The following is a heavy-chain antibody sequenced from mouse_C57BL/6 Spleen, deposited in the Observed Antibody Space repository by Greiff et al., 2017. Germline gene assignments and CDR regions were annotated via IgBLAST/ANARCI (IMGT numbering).Heavy chain of an antibody. J-gene: IGHJ2*01. CDR2: FYPGSGII. D-gene: IGHD2-1*01. V-gene: IGHV1-62-2*01. CDR1: GYTFTEYT. CDR3: AIHEDYYGNYFDY. Sequence: VKLMESGAELVKPGASVKLSCKASGYTFTEYTIHWVKQRSGQGIEWIGWFYPGSGIIKYNEKFKDKTTLTADKSSSTVYMELSRLTSEDSAVYFCAIHEDYYGNYFDYWGQGTTLTVSS.